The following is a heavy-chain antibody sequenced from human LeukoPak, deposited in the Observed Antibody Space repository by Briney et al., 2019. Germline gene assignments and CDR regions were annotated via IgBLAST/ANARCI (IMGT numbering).Heavy chain of an antibody. CDR2: IGNSSGNT. CDR3: ARDFRYAFDI. D-gene: IGHD5-12*01. J-gene: IGHJ4*01. Sequence: GGSLRLSCAASGFTLSEYSMNWVRQAPGKGLEWISYIGNSSGNTKYADSVKGRFTISGDSAKNSVYLQMNSLRVEYTAVYYCARDFRYAFDIWGHGTLVTVSS. CDR1: GFTLSEYS. V-gene: IGHV3-48*04.